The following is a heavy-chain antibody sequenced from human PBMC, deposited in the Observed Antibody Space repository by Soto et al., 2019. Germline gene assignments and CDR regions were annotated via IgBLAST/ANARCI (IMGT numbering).Heavy chain of an antibody. V-gene: IGHV1-69*02. CDR1: GGTFSSYT. CDR2: IIPILGIA. CDR3: ARGIAAAGMNYYYGMDV. D-gene: IGHD6-13*01. Sequence: QVQLVQSGAEVKKPGSSVKVSCKASGGTFSSYTISWVRQAPGQGLEWMGRIIPILGIANYAQKFQGRVTINADKSTSTAYMELSSLRSEDTAVYYCARGIAAAGMNYYYGMDVWGQGTTVTVSS. J-gene: IGHJ6*02.